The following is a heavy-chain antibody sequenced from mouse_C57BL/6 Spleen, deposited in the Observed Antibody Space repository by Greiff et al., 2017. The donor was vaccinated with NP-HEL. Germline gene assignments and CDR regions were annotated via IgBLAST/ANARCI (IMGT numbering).Heavy chain of an antibody. CDR1: GYTFTSYW. CDR3: ARKDYYGSSLWYFDV. V-gene: IGHV1-69*01. D-gene: IGHD1-1*01. Sequence: QVQLKQPGAELVMPGASVQLSCKASGYTFTSYWMHWVKQRPGQGLAWIGEIDPSDSYTNYNQKFKGKSTLTVDKSSSTAYMQLSSLTSEDSAVYDCARKDYYGSSLWYFDVWGTGTTVTVSS. CDR2: IDPSDSYT. J-gene: IGHJ1*03.